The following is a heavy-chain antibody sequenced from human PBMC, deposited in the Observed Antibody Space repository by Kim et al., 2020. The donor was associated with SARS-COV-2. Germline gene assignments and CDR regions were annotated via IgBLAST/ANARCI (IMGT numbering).Heavy chain of an antibody. J-gene: IGHJ4*02. V-gene: IGHV3-23*01. D-gene: IGHD2-2*01. CDR3: AKDPVGYCSSTSCYGMPFDY. CDR1: GFTFSSYA. Sequence: GGSLRLSCAASGFTFSSYAMSWVRQAPGKGLEWVSAISGSGGSTYYADSVKGRFTISRDNSKNTLYLQMNSLRAEDTAVYYCAKDPVGYCSSTSCYGMPFDYWGQGTLVTVSS. CDR2: ISGSGGST.